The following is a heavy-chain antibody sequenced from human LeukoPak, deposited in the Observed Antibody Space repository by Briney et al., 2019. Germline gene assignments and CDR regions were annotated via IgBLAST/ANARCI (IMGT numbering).Heavy chain of an antibody. D-gene: IGHD6-13*01. Sequence: PGGSLRLSCSASGFTFDDYGMSWVRQAPGKGLEWVSDIYWNGAGTSYADSVKGRFTISRDNAKNSLYLQMNSLRAEDTALYYCARDTGYSSSWDFCDYWGQGTLVTVSS. V-gene: IGHV3-20*04. CDR3: ARDTGYSSSWDFCDY. J-gene: IGHJ4*02. CDR1: GFTFDDYG. CDR2: IYWNGAGT.